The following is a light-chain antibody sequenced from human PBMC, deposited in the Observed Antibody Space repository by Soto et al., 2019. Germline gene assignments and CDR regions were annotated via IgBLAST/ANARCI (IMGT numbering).Light chain of an antibody. V-gene: IGKV1-39*01. CDR3: QQSYSSTPLT. Sequence: DIQMTQSPSSLSLSLGDRLTITCRASQTIGTLLNWYQQKPGKAPNLLIYAASSLHSGVPSRFSGSGSGTDFTLTISSLQPEDFATYYCQQSYSSTPLTFGGGTKVEIK. J-gene: IGKJ4*01. CDR1: QTIGTL. CDR2: AAS.